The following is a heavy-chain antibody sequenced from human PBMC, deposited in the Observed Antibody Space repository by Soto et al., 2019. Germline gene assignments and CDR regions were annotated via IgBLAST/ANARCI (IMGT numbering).Heavy chain of an antibody. D-gene: IGHD6-19*01. J-gene: IGHJ4*02. CDR3: GRESSGSGWSFDF. Sequence: QVQLVQSGAELKKPGASMKVSCKASGYTFTSFGITWVRQAPGQGLEWMGWINTYTQNTKYAHNFQGRVTMTTDTSTTTSYMELRSLRSDDTSVYYCGRESSGSGWSFDFWGQGSLVTVSS. V-gene: IGHV1-18*04. CDR2: INTYTQNT. CDR1: GYTFTSFG.